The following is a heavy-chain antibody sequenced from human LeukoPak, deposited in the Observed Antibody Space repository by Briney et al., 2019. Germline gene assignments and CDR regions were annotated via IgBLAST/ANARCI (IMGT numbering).Heavy chain of an antibody. CDR2: ISGSGGST. CDR1: RFTFNRYG. V-gene: IGHV3-23*01. CDR3: AKGLNGYNRDYFDY. J-gene: IGHJ4*02. Sequence: PGGSLRLSCVVSRFTFNRYGMSWVRQAPGKGLEWVSAISGSGGSTDYADSVKGRFTISRDNTKNTLYLQMNSLRAEDTAVYYCAKGLNGYNRDYFDYWGQGTLVTVSS. D-gene: IGHD5-24*01.